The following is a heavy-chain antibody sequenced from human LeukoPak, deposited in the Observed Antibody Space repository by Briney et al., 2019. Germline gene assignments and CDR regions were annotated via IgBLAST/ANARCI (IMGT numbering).Heavy chain of an antibody. D-gene: IGHD1-26*01. CDR1: GYTFTDYY. Sequence: ASVKVSCKVSGYTFTDYYMHWVQQAPGKGLEWMGLVDPEDGEPIYAEKFQGRVTITADTSTDTAYMELSSLRSEDTAVYYYATGGGGELPYQPVYWGQGTLVTVSS. J-gene: IGHJ4*02. CDR2: VDPEDGEP. CDR3: ATGGGGELPYQPVY. V-gene: IGHV1-69-2*01.